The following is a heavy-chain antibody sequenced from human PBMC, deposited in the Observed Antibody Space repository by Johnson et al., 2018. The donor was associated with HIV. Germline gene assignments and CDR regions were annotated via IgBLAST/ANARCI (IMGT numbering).Heavy chain of an antibody. CDR1: GFTFGDYA. V-gene: IGHV3-49*03. D-gene: IGHD6-13*01. CDR3: AIDGLAARVVGAFDI. J-gene: IGHJ3*02. Sequence: EQLVESGGGLVQPGRSLRLSCTASGFTFGDYAMSWFRQTPGKGLEWVGFIRSKAYGGTTEYAASVKGRFTISRYDSKSIAYLQMNSLRAEDRAVYYCAIDGLAARVVGAFDIWGQGTMVTVSS. CDR2: IRSKAYGGTT.